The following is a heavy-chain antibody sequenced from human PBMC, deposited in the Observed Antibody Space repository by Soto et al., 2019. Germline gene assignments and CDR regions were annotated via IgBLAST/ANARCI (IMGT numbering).Heavy chain of an antibody. CDR3: AIDFSARLKAAVAAHRYFDL. V-gene: IGHV3-23*01. CDR1: GFTFSSYA. D-gene: IGHD6-19*01. Sequence: EVQLLESGGGLVQPGGSLRLSCAASGFTFSSYAMSWVRQAPGKGLEWVSAISGSGGSTYYADSVKGRFTISRDNSKNKLYLQMKSLRMEDTAVYYCAIDFSARLKAAVAAHRYFDLWGRGTLVTVSS. J-gene: IGHJ2*01. CDR2: ISGSGGST.